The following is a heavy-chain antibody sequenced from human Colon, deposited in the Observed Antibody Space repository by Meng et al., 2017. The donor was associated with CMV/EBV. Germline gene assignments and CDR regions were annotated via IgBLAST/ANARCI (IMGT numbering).Heavy chain of an antibody. J-gene: IGHJ4*02. CDR1: GYTFTNFG. CDR2: ISPYNGDT. Sequence: VQLVHSGAEVKKPGASVKVSCKTSGYTFTNFGISWVRQAPGQGLEWMAYISPYNGDTNYAQRFQGRVALTTDTSTSTVYMELGSLTSDDTAMYYCARELARGGYWGQGTLVTVSS. V-gene: IGHV1-18*01. CDR3: ARELARGGY.